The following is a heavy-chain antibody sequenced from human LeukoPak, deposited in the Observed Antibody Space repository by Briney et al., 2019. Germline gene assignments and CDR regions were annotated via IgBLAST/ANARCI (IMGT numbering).Heavy chain of an antibody. D-gene: IGHD5-18*01. V-gene: IGHV4-39*01. CDR1: GGSISSSSYY. J-gene: IGHJ4*02. Sequence: SETLSLTCTVSGGSISSSSYYWGWIRQPPGKGLEWIGSIYYSGSTYYNPSLKSRVTISVDTSKNQFSLKLSSVTAADTAVYYCASAKDTAMVGGFDYWGQGTLVTVSS. CDR3: ASAKDTAMVGGFDY. CDR2: IYYSGST.